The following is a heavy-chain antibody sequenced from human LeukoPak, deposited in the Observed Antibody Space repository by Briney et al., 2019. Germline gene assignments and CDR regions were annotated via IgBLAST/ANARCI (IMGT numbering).Heavy chain of an antibody. CDR3: AELGITMIGGV. Sequence: GGSLRLSCAASGFTFTKYWMSWVRQAPGKGLEWVSYISSSGSTIYYADSVKGRFTISRDNAKNSLYLQMNSLRAEDTAVYYCAELGITMIGGVWGKGTTVTISS. J-gene: IGHJ6*04. CDR1: GFTFTKYW. V-gene: IGHV3-48*03. CDR2: ISSSGSTI. D-gene: IGHD3-10*02.